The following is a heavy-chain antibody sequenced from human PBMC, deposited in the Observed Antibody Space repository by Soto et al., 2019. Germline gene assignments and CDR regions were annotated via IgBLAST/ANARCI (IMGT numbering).Heavy chain of an antibody. D-gene: IGHD3-10*01. Sequence: SETLSGTCSVSGGSSIRSSYYLGWIRQPPGKGLEWIGSIYYSGSTYYNPSLKSRVTISVDTSKNQFSLKLSSVTAADTAVYYCARHYYGSGSYYKYYYYYYGMDVWGQGTTVTVSS. CDR2: IYYSGST. J-gene: IGHJ6*02. V-gene: IGHV4-39*01. CDR3: ARHYYGSGSYYKYYYYYYGMDV. CDR1: GGSSIRSSYY.